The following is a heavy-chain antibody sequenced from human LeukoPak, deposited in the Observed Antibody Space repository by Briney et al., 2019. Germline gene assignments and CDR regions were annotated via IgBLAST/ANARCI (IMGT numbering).Heavy chain of an antibody. V-gene: IGHV3-21*01. D-gene: IGHD3-10*01. J-gene: IGHJ4*02. CDR2: ISSSSSSE. CDR3: ASTTSMVRGVIRYFDY. Sequence: GGSLRLSCAASGFNFSSYSLNWVRQAPGKGLEWVSSISSSSSSEYYAGSVKGRFTISRDNAKNSLYLQMNSLRAEDTAVYYCASTTSMVRGVIRYFDYWGQGTLVTVSS. CDR1: GFNFSSYS.